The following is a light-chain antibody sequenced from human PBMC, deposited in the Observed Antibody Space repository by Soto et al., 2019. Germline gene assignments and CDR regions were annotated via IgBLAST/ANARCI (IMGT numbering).Light chain of an antibody. CDR3: QQYNNWPPMA. V-gene: IGKV3-15*01. J-gene: IGKJ1*01. CDR2: DAS. CDR1: QSVRSN. Sequence: EIVMTQSPATLSVSPGERATLSCRASQSVRSNLAWYQQKPGQAPRLLIYDASTRTTGIPARFSGSGSGTEFTLTISSLQSEDFAVYYCQQYNNWPPMAFDQGTKVEIK.